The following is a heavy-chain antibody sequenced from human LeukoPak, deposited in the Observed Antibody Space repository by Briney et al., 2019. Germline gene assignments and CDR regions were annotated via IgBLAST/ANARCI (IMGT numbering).Heavy chain of an antibody. Sequence: ASVTVSSTASAYTFTSYDINWVRQAPGQGHDWIGWMNPNSGNTGYAQKFQGRVTITRNTSISTAYMELSGLRSEDTAVYYCARWMATISNFDYWGQGTLVTVSS. CDR3: ARWMATISNFDY. J-gene: IGHJ4*02. V-gene: IGHV1-8*03. CDR1: AYTFTSYD. CDR2: MNPNSGNT. D-gene: IGHD5-24*01.